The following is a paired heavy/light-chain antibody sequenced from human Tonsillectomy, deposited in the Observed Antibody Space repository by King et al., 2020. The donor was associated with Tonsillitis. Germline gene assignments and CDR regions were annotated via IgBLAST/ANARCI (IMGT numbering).Light chain of an antibody. J-gene: IGLJ3*02. Sequence: SYVLTQPPSVSVAPGKTASITCGGTNIGSKTVHWYQQRPGQAPVVVIYYDTDRPSGIPERFSGSNSGNTATLTISRVEAGDEADYYCQVWDSSSDHWVFGGGTKLTVL. CDR3: QVWDSSSDHWV. CDR1: NIGSKT. V-gene: IGLV3-21*01. CDR2: YDT.
Heavy chain of an antibody. Sequence: EVQLVESGGALVKPGGSLRLSCAVSGLTFSNYRMNWVRQAPGKGLAWVSSISGSSNYKYYADSVKGRFTISRDNAKNSLYLQMNSLRAEDTAVYYCARGMPTSFAFDIWGQGTMVTVSS. CDR2: ISGSSNYK. D-gene: IGHD1-1*01. CDR3: ARGMPTSFAFDI. J-gene: IGHJ3*02. CDR1: GLTFSNYR. V-gene: IGHV3-21*01.